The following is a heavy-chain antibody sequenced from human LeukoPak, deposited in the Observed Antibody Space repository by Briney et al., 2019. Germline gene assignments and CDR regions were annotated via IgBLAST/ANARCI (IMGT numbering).Heavy chain of an antibody. J-gene: IGHJ4*02. CDR3: ARRLYSNYFDY. Sequence: SETLSLTCAVYGGSFSGYYWSWIRQPPGKGLEWIGEINHSGSTNYNPSLKSRVTISVDTSKNQFSLKLSSVTAADTAVYYCARRLYSNYFDYWGQGTLVTVSS. V-gene: IGHV4-34*01. D-gene: IGHD4-11*01. CDR1: GGSFSGYY. CDR2: INHSGST.